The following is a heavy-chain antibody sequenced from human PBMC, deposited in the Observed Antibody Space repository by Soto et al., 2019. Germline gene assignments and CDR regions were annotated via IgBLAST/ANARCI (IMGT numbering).Heavy chain of an antibody. CDR3: AKDSPVNDY. Sequence: QVQLLESGGGVVQPGRSLRLSCTASGLTFSTYGIHWVRQAPGNGLEWVAAISHDGNNKVYADSVKGRFTVSRDNSKNTVYLQMNSLRAEDTAVYYCAKDSPVNDYWGQGTLVSVSS. CDR1: GLTFSTYG. J-gene: IGHJ4*02. V-gene: IGHV3-30*18. CDR2: ISHDGNNK. D-gene: IGHD3-16*02.